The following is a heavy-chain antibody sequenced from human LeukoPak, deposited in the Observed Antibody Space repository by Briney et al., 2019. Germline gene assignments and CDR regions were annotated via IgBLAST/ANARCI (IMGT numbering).Heavy chain of an antibody. CDR3: ARARSPVGGFGYFDY. D-gene: IGHD2-15*01. Sequence: PSETLSLTCTVSGYSISSGYYWGWIRQPPGKGLEWIGSIYHSGSTNYNPSLKSRVTISVDTSKNQFSLKLSSVTAADTAVYYCARARSPVGGFGYFDYWGQGTLVTVSS. J-gene: IGHJ4*02. CDR1: GYSISSGYY. CDR2: IYHSGST. V-gene: IGHV4-38-2*02.